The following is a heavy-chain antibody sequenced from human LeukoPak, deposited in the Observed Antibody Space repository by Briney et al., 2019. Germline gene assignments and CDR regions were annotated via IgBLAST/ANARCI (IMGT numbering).Heavy chain of an antibody. J-gene: IGHJ6*03. CDR3: ASRRGVTMIRGAGYMDV. Sequence: SETLSLTCAVSGGSFSGYYWNWIRQPPGKGLHWIGEINHSGSTNYKSSLKSRVIISVDTSKNQFSLKLSSVTAADTAVYYCASRRGVTMIRGAGYMDVWGKGTAVTVSS. CDR1: GGSFSGYY. D-gene: IGHD3-10*01. CDR2: INHSGST. V-gene: IGHV4-34*01.